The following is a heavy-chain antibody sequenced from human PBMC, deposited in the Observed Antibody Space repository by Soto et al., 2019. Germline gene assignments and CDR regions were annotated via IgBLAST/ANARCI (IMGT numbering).Heavy chain of an antibody. J-gene: IGHJ3*02. CDR1: GFTFSSYA. Sequence: PGGSLRLSCAASGFTFSSYAMSWVRQAPGKGLEWVSAISGSGGSTYYADSVKGRFTISRDNSKNTLYLQMNSLRAEDTAVYYCAKALIYDSSGYFAFDIWGQGTMVTVSS. D-gene: IGHD3-22*01. CDR3: AKALIYDSSGYFAFDI. CDR2: ISGSGGST. V-gene: IGHV3-23*01.